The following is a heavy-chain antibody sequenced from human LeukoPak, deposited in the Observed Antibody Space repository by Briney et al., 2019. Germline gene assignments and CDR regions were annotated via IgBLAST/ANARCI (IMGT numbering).Heavy chain of an antibody. J-gene: IGHJ5*02. CDR3: ARGGGSSS. V-gene: IGHV3-7*01. CDR1: GFSFSNFW. D-gene: IGHD6-6*01. Sequence: PGGSLRLTCAASGFSFSNFWMSWVCQAPEKGLEWVANIKPDGSATNYVDSVKGRFTISRDNAKNSLDLQMNSLRAEDTAVYYCARGGGSSSWGQGTLVTVSS. CDR2: IKPDGSAT.